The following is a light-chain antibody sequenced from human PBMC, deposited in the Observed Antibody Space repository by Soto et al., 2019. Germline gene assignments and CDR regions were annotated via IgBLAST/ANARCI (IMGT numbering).Light chain of an antibody. CDR1: QSVSLS. V-gene: IGKV3-20*01. CDR2: GAS. Sequence: ELVLTQSPATLSVSLGDSATLSCRASQSVSLSLAWYQMRPGQPPRLLIYGASTRATDIPARFSGSGSGTDFTLTISRLEPEDFAVYYCQQYGSSGTFGQGTKV. CDR3: QQYGSSGT. J-gene: IGKJ1*01.